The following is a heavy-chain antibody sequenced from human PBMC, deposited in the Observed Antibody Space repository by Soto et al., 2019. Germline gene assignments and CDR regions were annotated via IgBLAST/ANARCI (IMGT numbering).Heavy chain of an antibody. CDR2: IYHSGST. J-gene: IGHJ4*02. V-gene: IGHV4-30-2*01. Sequence: SETLSLTCAVSGGSISSGGYSWSWIRQPPGKGLEWIGYIYHSGSTYYNPSLKSRVTISVDRSKNQFSLKLSSVTAADTAVYCCARAFYGDYFDYWGQGTLVTVSS. CDR1: GGSISSGGYS. CDR3: ARAFYGDYFDY. D-gene: IGHD4-17*01.